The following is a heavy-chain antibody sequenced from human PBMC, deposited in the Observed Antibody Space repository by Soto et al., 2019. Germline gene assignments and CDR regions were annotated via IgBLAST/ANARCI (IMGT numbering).Heavy chain of an antibody. J-gene: IGHJ6*02. Sequence: GGSLRLSCAASGFTFSSYAMHWVRQAPGKGLEWVAVISYDGSNKYYADSVKGRFTISRDNSKNTLYLQMNSLRAEDTAVYYCARDGDEDIVVVPAALSSYGMDVWGQGTTVTAP. D-gene: IGHD2-2*01. CDR3: ARDGDEDIVVVPAALSSYGMDV. CDR1: GFTFSSYA. V-gene: IGHV3-30-3*01. CDR2: ISYDGSNK.